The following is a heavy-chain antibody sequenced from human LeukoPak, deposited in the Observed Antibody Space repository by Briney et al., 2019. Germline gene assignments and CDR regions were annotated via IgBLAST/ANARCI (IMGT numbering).Heavy chain of an antibody. V-gene: IGHV1-18*04. CDR3: ARPYGSGSYYNSPLDY. D-gene: IGHD3-10*01. J-gene: IGHJ4*02. CDR1: GYTFTSYG. CDR2: ISAYNGNT. Sequence: ASVKVSCKASGYTFTSYGISWVRQAPGQGLEWMGWISAYNGNTNYAQKLQGRVTMTTDTSTSTAYMVLRSLRSDGTAVYYCARPYGSGSYYNSPLDYWGQGTLVTVSS.